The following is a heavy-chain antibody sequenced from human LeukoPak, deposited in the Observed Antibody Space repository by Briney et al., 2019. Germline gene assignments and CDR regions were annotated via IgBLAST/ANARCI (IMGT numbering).Heavy chain of an antibody. CDR2: ISHDGSNK. V-gene: IGHV3-30*04. J-gene: IGHJ6*03. D-gene: IGHD3-10*01. Sequence: GGSLRLSCAASGFTFSTYAMPWVRQAPGKGLEWVAHISHDGSNKYYADSVKGRFTISRDNSKNTLSLQMNSLRAEDTAVYYCARSGIKMVRGVIIKSPYHMDVWGKGTTVTVSS. CDR1: GFTFSTYA. CDR3: ARSGIKMVRGVIIKSPYHMDV.